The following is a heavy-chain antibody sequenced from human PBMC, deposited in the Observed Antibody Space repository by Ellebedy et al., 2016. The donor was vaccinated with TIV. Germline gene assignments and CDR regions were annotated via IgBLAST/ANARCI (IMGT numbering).Heavy chain of an antibody. J-gene: IGHJ4*02. V-gene: IGHV3-11*04. D-gene: IGHD5-24*01. CDR3: AAQMATIAGYFDY. Sequence: GESLKISXAASGFTFSDYYMSWIRQAPGKGLEWVSYISSSGSTIYYADSVKGRFTISRDNAKNSLYLQMNSLRAEDTAVYYCAAQMATIAGYFDYWGQGTLVTVSS. CDR1: GFTFSDYY. CDR2: ISSSGSTI.